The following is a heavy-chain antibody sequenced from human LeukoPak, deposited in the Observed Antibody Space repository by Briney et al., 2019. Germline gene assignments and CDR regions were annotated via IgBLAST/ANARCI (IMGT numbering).Heavy chain of an antibody. V-gene: IGHV3-7*01. CDR2: IKQDGSQI. Sequence: GGSLRLSRVASGFTFTNYWMSWVRQAPGKGLEWVANIKQDGSQIYYVDSLRGRFTISRDNAKNSVYLQMNSLRAEDTAVYYCARIGYSSSCWDYWGQGTLVTVSS. D-gene: IGHD6-19*01. CDR3: ARIGYSSSCWDY. CDR1: GFTFTNYW. J-gene: IGHJ4*02.